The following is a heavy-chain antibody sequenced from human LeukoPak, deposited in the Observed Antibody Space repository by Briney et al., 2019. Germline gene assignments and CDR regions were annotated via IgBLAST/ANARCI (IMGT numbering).Heavy chain of an antibody. CDR1: GYTFTSYY. V-gene: IGHV1-46*01. J-gene: IGHJ3*01. CDR2: INPRGGNT. CDR3: APTVDGVLRFLF. Sequence: ASVKLSCNASGYTFTSYYMHWVPQAPGQGLECMGVINPRGGNTSYAQKFQGRLTMTRDTSTSTVYMELSSLRSEDTAVYYCAPTVDGVLRFLFWGQGTMVTVSS. D-gene: IGHD3-3*01.